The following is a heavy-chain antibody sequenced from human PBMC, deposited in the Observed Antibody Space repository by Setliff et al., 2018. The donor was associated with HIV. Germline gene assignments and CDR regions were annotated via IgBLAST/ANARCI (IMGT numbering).Heavy chain of an antibody. CDR1: GFTFRNYK. J-gene: IGHJ6*02. CDR2: ISIGSGGAI. Sequence: PGGSLRLSCAASGFTFRNYKFNWVRQAPGRGLEWVSSISIGSGGAIDYADSVQGRFTISRDNSKNSLYLQMNSLRVEDTAVYYCARDYLYYNLYNGSPVYGMDVWGQGPRSPSP. V-gene: IGHV3-48*03. CDR3: ARDYLYYNLYNGSPVYGMDV. D-gene: IGHD3-3*01.